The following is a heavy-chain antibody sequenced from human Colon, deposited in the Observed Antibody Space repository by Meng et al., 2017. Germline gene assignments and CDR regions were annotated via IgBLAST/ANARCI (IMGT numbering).Heavy chain of an antibody. CDR1: GFTFDSHP. Sequence: QVDLVESGGGVVQPGKSLRLSCAASGFTFDSHPMHWVRQAPGKGLEWVALISYDGRLKEYGDSVKGRFTIARDNANNTVYLQMNSLRAEDTAVYHCARDSGITFDHWGQGALVTVSS. CDR2: ISYDGRLK. V-gene: IGHV3-30*01. CDR3: ARDSGITFDH. J-gene: IGHJ4*02. D-gene: IGHD1-14*01.